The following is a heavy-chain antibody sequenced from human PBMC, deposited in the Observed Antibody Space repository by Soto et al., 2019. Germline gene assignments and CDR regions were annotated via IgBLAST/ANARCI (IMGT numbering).Heavy chain of an antibody. CDR2: INSDGSST. V-gene: IGHV3-74*01. CDR1: GFTFSSYW. J-gene: IGHJ6*02. CDR3: AREGAYCSSTSCYSYYYYGMDV. D-gene: IGHD2-2*01. Sequence: GGSLRLSCAASGFTFSSYWMHWVRQAPGKGLVWVSRINSDGSSTSYADSVKGRFTISRDNAKNTLYLQMNSLRAEDTAVYYCAREGAYCSSTSCYSYYYYGMDVWGQGTTVTVSS.